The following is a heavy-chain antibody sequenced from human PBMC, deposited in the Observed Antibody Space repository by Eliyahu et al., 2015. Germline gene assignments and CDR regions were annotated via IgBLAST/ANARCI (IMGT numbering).Heavy chain of an antibody. J-gene: IGHJ4*02. D-gene: IGHD1-26*01. CDR3: AKVWVGAPGFFEH. CDR1: GXTFSSFG. CDR2: ISYDGGSR. V-gene: IGHV3-30*18. Sequence: QVHLMESGGXVVQPGLSLRLSXSASGXTFSSFGMHWVRQTPGKGLEWVAYISYDGGSRYYTSSVEGRFTISRDNSKNTLSLEMNGLRIDDTAMYYCAKVWVGAPGFFEHWGQGAQVTVSS.